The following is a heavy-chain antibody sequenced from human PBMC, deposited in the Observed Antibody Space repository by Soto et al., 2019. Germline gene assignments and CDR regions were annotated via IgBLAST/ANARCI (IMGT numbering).Heavy chain of an antibody. CDR2: IYYSGST. CDR1: SGSMSSYY. J-gene: IGHJ4*02. V-gene: IGHV4-59*01. D-gene: IGHD3-22*01. CDR3: ARLTYGSGYYYVDY. Sequence: SETLSLACTFASGSMSSYYWSWIRQPPGQGLEWIGYIYYSGSTNYNPSLKSRVTISVDTSKNQFSLKLSSVTAADTAVYYCARLTYGSGYYYVDYWGQGTLVTVSS.